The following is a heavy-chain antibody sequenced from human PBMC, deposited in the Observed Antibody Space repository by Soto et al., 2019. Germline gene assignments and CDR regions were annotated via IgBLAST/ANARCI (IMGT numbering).Heavy chain of an antibody. CDR1: GFTFSTHS. J-gene: IGHJ6*04. V-gene: IGHV3-48*01. CDR2: IHSSSSWE. CDR3: VFDFWLVPTV. Sequence: EVQLVESGGGLVQPGGSLKLSCAASGFTFSTHSMNWVRQAPGRGLEWVSYIHSSSSWEVYADSVRGRFTVSRDNAKDSLSLQMSSRSGEDTAVYYCVFDFWLVPTVWGKGTTVTVSS. D-gene: IGHD3-3*01.